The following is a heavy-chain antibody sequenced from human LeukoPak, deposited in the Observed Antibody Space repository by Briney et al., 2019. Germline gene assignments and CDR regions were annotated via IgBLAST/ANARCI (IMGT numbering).Heavy chain of an antibody. CDR1: GGSISSYY. CDR2: IYYSGST. CDR3: ARSGVVYFDY. Sequence: PETLSLTCTVSGGSISSYYWSWIRQPPGKGLEWIGYIYYSGSTNYNPSLKSRVTISVDTSKNQFSLKLSSVTAADTAVYYCARSGVVYFDYWGQGTLVTVSS. D-gene: IGHD3-10*01. J-gene: IGHJ4*02. V-gene: IGHV4-59*01.